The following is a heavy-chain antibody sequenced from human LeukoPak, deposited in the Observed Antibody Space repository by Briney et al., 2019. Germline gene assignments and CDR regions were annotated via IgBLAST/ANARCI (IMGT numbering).Heavy chain of an antibody. CDR1: GFTFSSYA. V-gene: IGHV3-30*04. CDR2: ISYDGSNK. Sequence: GGSLRLSCAASGFTFSSYAMSWVRQAPGKGLEWVAVISYDGSNKYYADSVEGRFTISRDNSKNTLYLQMNSLRAEDTAVYYCARGRIVVVPAAVNYWGQGTLVTVSS. J-gene: IGHJ4*02. D-gene: IGHD2-2*01. CDR3: ARGRIVVVPAAVNY.